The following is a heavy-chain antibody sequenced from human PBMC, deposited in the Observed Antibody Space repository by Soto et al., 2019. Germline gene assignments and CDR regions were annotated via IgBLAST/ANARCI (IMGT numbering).Heavy chain of an antibody. CDR2: VYSSGSV. J-gene: IGHJ4*02. Sequence: SETLSLTCSVSGGSVISYYWSWVRQPAGKRLEWIGRVYSSGSVSYNPSLKSRLSMSVDKSTNQFSLNLTSVTAADTAKYYCARETYDIWSGYYSYFDYWGQGILVTVS. CDR3: ARETYDIWSGYYSYFDY. CDR1: GGSVISYY. V-gene: IGHV4-4*07. D-gene: IGHD3-3*01.